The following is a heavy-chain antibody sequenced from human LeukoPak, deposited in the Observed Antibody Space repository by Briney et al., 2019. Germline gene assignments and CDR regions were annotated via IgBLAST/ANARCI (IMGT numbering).Heavy chain of an antibody. CDR2: ISYDGSNK. D-gene: IGHD6-19*01. Sequence: GGSLRLSCAASGFTFSSYAMHWVRQAPGKGLEWVAVISYDGSNKYYADSVKGRFTISRDNSKNTLYLQMNSLRAEDTAVYYCARDFFLPRAVDYFDYWGQGTLVTVSS. V-gene: IGHV3-30-3*01. CDR1: GFTFSSYA. J-gene: IGHJ4*02. CDR3: ARDFFLPRAVDYFDY.